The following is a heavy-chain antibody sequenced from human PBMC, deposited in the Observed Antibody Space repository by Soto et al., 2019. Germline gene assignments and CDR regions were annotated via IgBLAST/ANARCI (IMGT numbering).Heavy chain of an antibody. CDR3: ARGPAPHVYYYYYYGMDV. V-gene: IGHV3-53*02. J-gene: IGHJ6*02. Sequence: EVQLLETGGGLIQPGGSLRLSCAASGFTVSSNYMSWVRQAPGKGLEWVSVIYSGGSTYYADSVKGRFTISRDNSKNTLYLQMNSLRAEDTAVYYCARGPAPHVYYYYYYGMDVWGQGTTVTVSS. CDR2: IYSGGST. CDR1: GFTVSSNY.